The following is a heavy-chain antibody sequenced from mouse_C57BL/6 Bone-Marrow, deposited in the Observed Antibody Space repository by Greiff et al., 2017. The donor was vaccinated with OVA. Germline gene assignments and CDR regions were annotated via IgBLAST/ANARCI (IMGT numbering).Heavy chain of an antibody. Sequence: DVQLVESGGGLVKPGGSLKLSCAASGFTFSSYAMSWVRQTPEKRLEWVATISDGGSYTYYPDNVKGRFTITRDNAKNNLYLQMSHLKSEDTAMYYCARDGTGTGAMDYWGQGTSVTVSS. J-gene: IGHJ4*01. CDR1: GFTFSSYA. CDR3: ARDGTGTGAMDY. CDR2: ISDGGSYT. D-gene: IGHD4-1*01. V-gene: IGHV5-4*01.